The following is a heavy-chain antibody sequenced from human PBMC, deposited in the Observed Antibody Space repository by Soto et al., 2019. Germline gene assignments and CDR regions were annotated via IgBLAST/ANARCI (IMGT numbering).Heavy chain of an antibody. CDR1: GYTFTSYG. CDR2: ISAYNGNT. J-gene: IGHJ1*01. Sequence: ASVKVSCKASGYTFTSYGISWVRQAPGQGFEWMGWISAYNGNTNYAQKLQDRVTMTTDTSTSTAYMELRSLRSDDTAVYYCARVPINYYDSSATYFQHWGQGTLVTVSS. V-gene: IGHV1-18*01. CDR3: ARVPINYYDSSATYFQH. D-gene: IGHD3-22*01.